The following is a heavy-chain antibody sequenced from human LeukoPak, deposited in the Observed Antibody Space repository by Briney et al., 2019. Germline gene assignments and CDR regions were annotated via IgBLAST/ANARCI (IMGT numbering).Heavy chain of an antibody. CDR1: GFTFSSYS. CDR2: ISSSSSYI. CDR3: ARDPKAVPNWFDP. Sequence: PGGSLRLSCPASGFTFSSYSMNCVRQAPGKGLEWVSSISSSSSYIYYADSVKGRFTISRDNAKNSLYLQMNSLRAEDTAVYYCARDPKAVPNWFDPWGQGTLVTVSS. J-gene: IGHJ5*02. V-gene: IGHV3-21*01. D-gene: IGHD6-19*01.